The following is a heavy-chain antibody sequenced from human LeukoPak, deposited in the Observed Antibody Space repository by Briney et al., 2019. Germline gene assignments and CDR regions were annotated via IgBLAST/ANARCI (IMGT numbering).Heavy chain of an antibody. J-gene: IGHJ4*02. CDR3: ARTNDYGDYGLMPPFDY. Sequence: GGSLRLSCAASGFTFSSYSMNWVRQAPGKGLEWVSYISSSSSTIYYADSVKGRFTISRDNAKNSLYLQMNSLRAEDTAVYYCARTNDYGDYGLMPPFDYWGQGTLVTVSS. V-gene: IGHV3-48*01. CDR2: ISSSSSTI. CDR1: GFTFSSYS. D-gene: IGHD4-17*01.